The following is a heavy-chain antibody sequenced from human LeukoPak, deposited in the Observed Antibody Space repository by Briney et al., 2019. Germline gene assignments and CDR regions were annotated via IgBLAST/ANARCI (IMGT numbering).Heavy chain of an antibody. Sequence: GGSLRLSCAASGFTFSSYSMNWVRQAPGKGLEWVSSISSSSSYIYYADSVKGRFTISRDNAKNSLHLQMNSLRAEDTAVYYCARDLEVVTAAAFDYWGQGTLVTVSS. V-gene: IGHV3-21*01. CDR1: GFTFSSYS. J-gene: IGHJ4*02. CDR3: ARDLEVVTAAAFDY. D-gene: IGHD2-21*02. CDR2: ISSSSSYI.